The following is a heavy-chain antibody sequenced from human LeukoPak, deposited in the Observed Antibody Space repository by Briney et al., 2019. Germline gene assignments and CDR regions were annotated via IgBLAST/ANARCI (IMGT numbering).Heavy chain of an antibody. J-gene: IGHJ4*02. CDR2: IIPILGIA. Sequence: SVKVSCKASGGTFSSYAISWVRQAPGQGLEWMGRIIPILGIANYAQKSQGRVTITADKSTSTAYMELSSLRSEDTAVYYCASIVGATQADYWGQGTLVTVSS. D-gene: IGHD1-26*01. CDR3: ASIVGATQADY. CDR1: GGTFSSYA. V-gene: IGHV1-69*04.